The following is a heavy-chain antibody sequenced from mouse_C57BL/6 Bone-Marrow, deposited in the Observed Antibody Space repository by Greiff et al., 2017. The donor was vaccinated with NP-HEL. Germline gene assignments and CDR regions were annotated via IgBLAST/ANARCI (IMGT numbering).Heavy chain of an antibody. CDR3: ARFYDGYYPYYFDY. D-gene: IGHD2-3*01. J-gene: IGHJ2*01. V-gene: IGHV1-50*01. CDR2: IDPSDSYT. CDR1: GYTFTSYW. Sequence: QVQLQQPGAELVKPGASVKLSCKASGYTFTSYWMQWVKQRPGQGLEWIGEIDPSDSYTNYNQKFKGKATLTVDTSSSTAYMQLSSLTSEDSAVYYCARFYDGYYPYYFDYWGQGTTLTVSS.